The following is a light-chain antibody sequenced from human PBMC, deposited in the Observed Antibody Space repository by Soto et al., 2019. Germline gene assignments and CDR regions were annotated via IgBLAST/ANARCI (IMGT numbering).Light chain of an antibody. CDR2: EVS. CDR3: SSFASGSTWI. J-gene: IGLJ2*01. Sequence: QSVLTQPPSVSGSPGQSVTISCTGTSSDVGSYNRVSWYQQPPGTAPKLMIYEVSNRPSGVPDRFSGSKSGNTASLTISGLQAEDEADYYCSSFASGSTWIFGGGTQLTVL. V-gene: IGLV2-18*02. CDR1: SSDVGSYNR.